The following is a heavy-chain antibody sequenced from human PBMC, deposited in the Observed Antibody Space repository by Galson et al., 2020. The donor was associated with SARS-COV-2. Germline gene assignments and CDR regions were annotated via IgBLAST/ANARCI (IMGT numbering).Heavy chain of an antibody. CDR2: IKSDGSST. D-gene: IGHD1-26*01. J-gene: IGHJ4*02. V-gene: IGHV3-74*01. Sequence: QAGGSLRLSCTASGFTFSSYWMHWVRQAPGQGLVWVSRIKSDGSSTTYADSVKGRFTMSRDNAKNTLYLQMNSLTAEDTAVYYCARDRVVGAIDYWGQGTLVTVSS. CDR3: ARDRVVGAIDY. CDR1: GFTFSSYW.